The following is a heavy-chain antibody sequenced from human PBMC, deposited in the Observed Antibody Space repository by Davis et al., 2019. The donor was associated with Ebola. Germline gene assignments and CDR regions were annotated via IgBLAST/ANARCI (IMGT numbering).Heavy chain of an antibody. V-gene: IGHV4-59*01. Sequence: SETLSLTCTVSGGSITNYYRSWIRQPPGKGLEWIGYIYYSGSTNYNPSLKSRVTISVDTSKNQFSLKLSSVTAADTAVYYCARDGLITGTTYYYGMDVWGQGTTVTVSS. J-gene: IGHJ6*02. CDR3: ARDGLITGTTYYYGMDV. CDR2: IYYSGST. CDR1: GGSITNYY. D-gene: IGHD1-7*01.